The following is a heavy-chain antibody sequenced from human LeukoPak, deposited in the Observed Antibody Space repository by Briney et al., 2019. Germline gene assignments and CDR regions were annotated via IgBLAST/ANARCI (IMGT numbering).Heavy chain of an antibody. CDR3: AKRRLNAYETSPWDPDL. D-gene: IGHD2-2*01. CDR1: GNITNSW. V-gene: IGHV5-51*01. CDR2: INPDDSDT. J-gene: IGHJ5*02. Sequence: GESLKISCKGSGNITNSWIAWVRQMPGKGLEWMGIINPDDSDTQYSAPFQGQVTISADRSTSTAYLHWSSLKASDTAIYCAKRRLNAYETSPWDPDLWGQGTLVTVSS.